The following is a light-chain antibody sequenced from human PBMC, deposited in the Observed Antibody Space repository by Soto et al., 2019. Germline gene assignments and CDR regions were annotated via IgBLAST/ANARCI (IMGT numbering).Light chain of an antibody. V-gene: IGKV1-5*03. CDR1: QTISSW. Sequence: DIQMDPHPSTLSGPVGGRVTLPFPASQTISSWLAWYQQKSGKDTKLMIYKASTLKSGVTSGFSGSGSGTEFTLTISSLQPDDFATYYCKHYNSYLEAFGHGTNVDIK. CDR2: KAS. CDR3: KHYNSYLEA. J-gene: IGKJ3*01.